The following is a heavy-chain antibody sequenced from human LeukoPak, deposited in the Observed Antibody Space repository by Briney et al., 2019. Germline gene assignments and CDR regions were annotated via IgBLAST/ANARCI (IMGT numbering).Heavy chain of an antibody. V-gene: IGHV3-74*01. Sequence: PGGSLRLSCAASGFTFSNYWMHWVRQAPGKGLVWVSRINGDGSSTTYADSVKSRFTISRDNAKNTLYLQMNSLRAEDTAVYYCARDVHAGPGYCGQRSLVTVSS. CDR2: INGDGSST. J-gene: IGHJ4*02. CDR1: GFTFSNYW. D-gene: IGHD6-13*01. CDR3: ARDVHAGPGY.